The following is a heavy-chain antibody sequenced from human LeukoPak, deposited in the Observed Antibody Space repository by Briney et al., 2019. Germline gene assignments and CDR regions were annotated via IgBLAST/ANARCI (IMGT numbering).Heavy chain of an antibody. D-gene: IGHD2-15*01. V-gene: IGHV1-69*04. CDR3: ARDSTLGYCSGGSCYRNDY. Sequence: SVKVSCKAPGGTFSSYAISWVRQAPGQGLEWMGRIIPILGIANYARKFQGRVTITADKSTSTAYMELSSLRSEDTAVYYCARDSTLGYCSGGSCYRNDYWGQGTLVTVSS. CDR1: GGTFSSYA. J-gene: IGHJ4*02. CDR2: IIPILGIA.